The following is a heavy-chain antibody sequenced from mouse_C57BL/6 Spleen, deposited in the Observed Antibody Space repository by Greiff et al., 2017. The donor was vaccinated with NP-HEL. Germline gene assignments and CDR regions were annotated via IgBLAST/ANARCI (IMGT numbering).Heavy chain of an antibody. V-gene: IGHV14-2*01. D-gene: IGHD2-5*01. CDR2: IDPEDGET. Sequence: EVQLQQSGAELVKPGASVKLSCTASGFNIKDYYMHWVKQRTEQGLEWIGRIDPEDGETKYVPKFQGKATITADTSSNTAYLQLSSLTSEDTAVYYCAHGDSNYFFFDYWGQGTTLTVSS. J-gene: IGHJ2*01. CDR1: GFNIKDYY. CDR3: AHGDSNYFFFDY.